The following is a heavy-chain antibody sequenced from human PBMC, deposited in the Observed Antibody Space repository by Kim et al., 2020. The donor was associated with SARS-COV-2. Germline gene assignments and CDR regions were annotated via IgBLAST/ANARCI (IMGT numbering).Heavy chain of an antibody. CDR1: GLSFSAYG. V-gene: IGHV3-23*01. D-gene: IGHD7-27*01. J-gene: IGHJ4*02. CDR2: ITNSGGST. Sequence: GGSLRLSCAASGLSFSAYGMTWVRQAPGTGLQWVSTITNSGGSTFYADSVKGRFTISRDNSKNTLYLQMNSLRAEDTAIYYCAKGGVSLGDYWGQGTLVT. CDR3: AKGGVSLGDY.